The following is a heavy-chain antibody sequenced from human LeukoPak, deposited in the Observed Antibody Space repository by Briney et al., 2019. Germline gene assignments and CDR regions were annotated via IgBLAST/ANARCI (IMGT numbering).Heavy chain of an antibody. CDR1: GFTFSTYS. J-gene: IGHJ5*02. D-gene: IGHD6-13*01. CDR2: ISVSSNNI. CDR3: ARESYSSSGKTWCDR. V-gene: IGHV3-48*02. Sequence: GVSLRLSCAASGFTFSTYSMIWVRQAPGKGLEWLSYISVSSNNIYYLDAVKGGFAIYRDNAKKELYLQVNGLREEGTARYYCARESYSSSGKTWCDRWGQGTLVIVS.